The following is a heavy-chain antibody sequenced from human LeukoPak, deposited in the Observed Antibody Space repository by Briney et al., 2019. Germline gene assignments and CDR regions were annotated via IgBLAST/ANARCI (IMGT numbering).Heavy chain of an antibody. J-gene: IGHJ6*03. CDR1: GFTVSSNS. D-gene: IGHD5-18*01. CDR3: AKVSSYGPQGYMDV. Sequence: GGSLRLSCTVSGFTVSSNSMSWVRQAPGKGLEWVSFIYSGSTHYSDSVKGRFTISRDNSKNTLYLQMNSLRAEDTAVYYCAKVSSYGPQGYMDVWGKGTTVTISS. CDR2: IYSGST. V-gene: IGHV3-66*03.